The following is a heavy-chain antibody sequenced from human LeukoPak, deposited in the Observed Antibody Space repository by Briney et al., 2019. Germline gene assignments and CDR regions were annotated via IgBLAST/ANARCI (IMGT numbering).Heavy chain of an antibody. CDR2: IYYSGST. D-gene: IGHD6-19*01. Sequence: PSETLSLTCTVAGGSISSYYWSWIRQPPGKGLEWLGYIYYSGSTNYNSSLKSRVTISVDTSKNQFSLKLSSVTAADTAVYYCARLTYSSGWYKGDAFDTWGQGTMVTVSS. CDR3: ARLTYSSGWYKGDAFDT. CDR1: GGSISSYY. V-gene: IGHV4-59*01. J-gene: IGHJ3*02.